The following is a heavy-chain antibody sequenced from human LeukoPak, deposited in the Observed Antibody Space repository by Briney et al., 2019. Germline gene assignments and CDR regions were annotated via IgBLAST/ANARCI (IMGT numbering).Heavy chain of an antibody. D-gene: IGHD4-11*01. CDR1: GASISSGPHY. Sequence: SQTLSLTCTVSGASISSGPHYWSWIRQPAGKGLEWIVRIYSSGSTNYNPSLESRVTISADTSKNQFPLTLHSVTAADTAVYYCARDAYSPDVFDMWGQGTMVTVSS. CDR2: IYSSGST. V-gene: IGHV4-61*02. CDR3: ARDAYSPDVFDM. J-gene: IGHJ3*02.